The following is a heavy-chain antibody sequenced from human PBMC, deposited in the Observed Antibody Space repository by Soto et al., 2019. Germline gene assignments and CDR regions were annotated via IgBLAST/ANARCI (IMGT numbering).Heavy chain of an antibody. CDR3: ARDRSYSLDV. CDR1: GSTFSNDW. V-gene: IGHV3-74*01. Sequence: GGSLRRSCAVSGSTFSNDWMHWVRQAPGKGLVWVSHINSDGSSTNYADFVKGRFTIARDNAKNTVYLQMNSLRAEDTAVYYCARDRSYSLDVWGQGTTVTVSS. J-gene: IGHJ6*02. CDR2: INSDGSST.